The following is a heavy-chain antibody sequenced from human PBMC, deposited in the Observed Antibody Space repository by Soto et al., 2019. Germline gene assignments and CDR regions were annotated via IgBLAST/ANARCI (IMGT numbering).Heavy chain of an antibody. CDR2: INHSGST. Sequence: QVQLQQWGAGLLKPSETLSLTCAVYGGSFSGYYWSWIRQPPGKGLGWIGEINHSGSTNYNPSLKSRVTISVDTSKNQFSLKLSSVTAADTAVYYCARVYCSSTSCYPSNWFDPWGQGTLVTVSS. D-gene: IGHD2-2*01. V-gene: IGHV4-34*01. J-gene: IGHJ5*02. CDR1: GGSFSGYY. CDR3: ARVYCSSTSCYPSNWFDP.